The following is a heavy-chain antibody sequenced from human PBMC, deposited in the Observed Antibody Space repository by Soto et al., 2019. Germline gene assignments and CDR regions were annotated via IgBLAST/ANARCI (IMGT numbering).Heavy chain of an antibody. CDR1: GGSISSYY. V-gene: IGHV4-59*01. J-gene: IGHJ4*02. Sequence: SETLPHTCTVSGGSISSYYWSWIRQPPGKGLEWIGYIYYSGSTNYNPSLKSRVTISVDTSKNQFSMKLSSVTAADTAVYYCARDSGDYDSSGTFDYWGQGTRVSV. CDR3: ARDSGDYDSSGTFDY. D-gene: IGHD3-22*01. CDR2: IYYSGST.